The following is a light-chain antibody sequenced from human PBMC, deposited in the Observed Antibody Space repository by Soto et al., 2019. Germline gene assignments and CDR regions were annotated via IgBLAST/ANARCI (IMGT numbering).Light chain of an antibody. Sequence: SALTQPASVSGSPGQSITISCTGTSSDVGGYNYVSWYQHHPGKAPKLMIYDVSNRPSGVSNRFSGSKSGNTASLTISGLQAEDEADYYCSSYTSINILWVFGGGTKLTVL. V-gene: IGLV2-14*03. CDR1: SSDVGGYNY. CDR2: DVS. J-gene: IGLJ3*02. CDR3: SSYTSINILWV.